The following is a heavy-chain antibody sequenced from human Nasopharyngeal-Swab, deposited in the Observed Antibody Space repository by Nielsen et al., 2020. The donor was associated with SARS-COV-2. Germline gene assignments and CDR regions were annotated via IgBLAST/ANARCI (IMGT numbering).Heavy chain of an antibody. D-gene: IGHD3-10*01. CDR3: TRYYGSGSYYSGFFDY. J-gene: IGHJ4*02. CDR2: IRSKAYGGTT. CDR1: GFSFSEYY. Sequence: GGSLRLSCAASGFSFSEYYMSWIRQAPGKGLEWVGFIRSKAYGGTTEYAASVKGRFTISRDDSKSIAYLQMNSLKTEDTAVYYCTRYYGSGSYYSGFFDYWGQGTLVTVSS. V-gene: IGHV3-49*03.